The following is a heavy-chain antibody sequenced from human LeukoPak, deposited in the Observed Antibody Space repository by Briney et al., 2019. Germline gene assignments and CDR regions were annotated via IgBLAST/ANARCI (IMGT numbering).Heavy chain of an antibody. CDR3: ARWEQWLVGFDY. V-gene: IGHV3-21*01. J-gene: IGHJ4*02. Sequence: GGTLRLSCAASGFTSSSYSMNWVRQAPGKGLEWVSSISSSSSYIYYADSVKGRFTISRDNAKNSLYLQMNSLRAEDTAVYYCARWEQWLVGFDYWGQGTLVTVSS. CDR1: GFTSSSYS. CDR2: ISSSSSYI. D-gene: IGHD6-19*01.